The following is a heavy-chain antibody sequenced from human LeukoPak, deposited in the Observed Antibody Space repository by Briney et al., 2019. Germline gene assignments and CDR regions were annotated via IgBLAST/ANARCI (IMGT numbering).Heavy chain of an antibody. Sequence: GGSLRLSCAASGFTFSSYWMHWVRQAPGRGLVWVSRINSDGSSTSYADSVKGRFTISRDNAKNTLYLQMNSLRAEDTAVYYCARPPGPHYYYYMDVWGKGTTVTVSS. CDR3: ARPPGPHYYYYMDV. J-gene: IGHJ6*03. CDR1: GFTFSSYW. CDR2: INSDGSST. V-gene: IGHV3-74*01.